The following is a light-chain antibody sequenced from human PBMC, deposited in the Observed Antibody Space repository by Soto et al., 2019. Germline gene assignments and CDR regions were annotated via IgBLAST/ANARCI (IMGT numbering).Light chain of an antibody. CDR2: AAS. CDR1: QDIRDY. CDR3: QNYNSYSEE. Sequence: DIQITHFPCSMSESVVERVTITCRASQDIRDYLAWFQQKPGKVPKLLIYAASTLQSGVSSRFSGSGSGTDFTLTISSLQPDDFATYYCQNYNSYSEEFGQGTKVDIK. V-gene: IGKV1-27*01. J-gene: IGKJ1*01.